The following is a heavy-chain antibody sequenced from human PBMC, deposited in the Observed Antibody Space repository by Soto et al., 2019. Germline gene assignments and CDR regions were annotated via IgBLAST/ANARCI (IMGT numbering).Heavy chain of an antibody. CDR3: AKWEPTLHAFDI. Sequence: GASVKVSCKASGGTFSSYAISWVRQAPGQGLEWMGGIIPIFGTANYAQKFQGRVTITADESTSTAYMELSSLRSEDTAVYYCAKWEPTLHAFDIWGQGTMVTVSS. CDR1: GGTFSSYA. J-gene: IGHJ3*02. D-gene: IGHD1-26*01. V-gene: IGHV1-69*13. CDR2: IIPIFGTA.